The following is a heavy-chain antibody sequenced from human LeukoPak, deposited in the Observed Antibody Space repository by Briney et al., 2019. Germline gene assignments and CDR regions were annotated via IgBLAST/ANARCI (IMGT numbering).Heavy chain of an antibody. CDR3: ARVKPIAAAGPNYYLDY. V-gene: IGHV1-2*02. J-gene: IGHJ4*02. CDR2: INFISGGT. Sequence: ASVKVSCKASGYTFTGHYIHWVRQAPGQGLEWVGWINFISGGTNYAQKFQGRVTMTRDTSISTAYMELTWLRSDDTAVYFCARVKPIAAAGPNYYLDYWGQGTLVTVSS. D-gene: IGHD6-13*01. CDR1: GYTFTGHY.